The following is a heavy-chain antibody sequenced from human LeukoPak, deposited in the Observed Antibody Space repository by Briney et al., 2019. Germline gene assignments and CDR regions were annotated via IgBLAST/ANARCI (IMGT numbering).Heavy chain of an antibody. CDR2: ISSSSSTI. Sequence: GGSLRLSCAASGFTFSSYNMNWVRQAPGKGLECIAYISSSSSTIYYAVSVKGRFTISRDNAKNSVFLQMNSLRAEDTAVYYCARENYADLFDYWGQGTLVTVSS. J-gene: IGHJ4*02. CDR3: ARENYADLFDY. V-gene: IGHV3-48*01. CDR1: GFTFSSYN. D-gene: IGHD4-17*01.